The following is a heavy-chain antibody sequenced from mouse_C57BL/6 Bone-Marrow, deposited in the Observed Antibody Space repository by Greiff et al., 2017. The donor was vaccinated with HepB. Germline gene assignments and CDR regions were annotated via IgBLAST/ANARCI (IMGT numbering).Heavy chain of an antibody. CDR1: GYTFTDYY. CDR3: ARSPFYYGSSYGYFDV. V-gene: IGHV1-77*01. CDR2: IGPGSGST. D-gene: IGHD1-1*01. J-gene: IGHJ1*03. Sequence: QVQLQQSGAELVKPGASVKISCKASGYTFTDYYINWVKQRPGQGLEWIGKIGPGSGSTYYNEKFKGKATLTADKSSSTAYMQLSSLTSEDSAVYFCARSPFYYGSSYGYFDVWGTGTTVTVSS.